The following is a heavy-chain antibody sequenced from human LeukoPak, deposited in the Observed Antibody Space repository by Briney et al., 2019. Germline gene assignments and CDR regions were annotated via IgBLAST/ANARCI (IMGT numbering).Heavy chain of an antibody. CDR3: ARAGLGYSSSWYS. D-gene: IGHD6-13*01. V-gene: IGHV4-61*02. CDR2: IYTSGST. CDR1: GGSISSGSYY. J-gene: IGHJ4*02. Sequence: SQTLSLTCTVSGGSISSGSYYWSWIRQPAGKGLEWIGRIYTSGSTNYNPSLKSRVTISVDTSKNQFSPKLSSVTAADTAVYYCARAGLGYSSSWYSWGQGTLVTVSS.